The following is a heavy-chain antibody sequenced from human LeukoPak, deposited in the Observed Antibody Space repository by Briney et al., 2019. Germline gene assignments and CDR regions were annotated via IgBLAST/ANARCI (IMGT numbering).Heavy chain of an antibody. CDR2: VNHSGTS. J-gene: IGHJ4*02. Sequence: SETLSLTCAVYGGSFSGYYWSWIRQSPGTGLEWIGEVNHSGTSNYNPSLKSRVTLSVDTSRNQFSLKLSSVTAADTAVYYCARELGWFGERGVFDYWGQGTLVTVSS. D-gene: IGHD3-10*01. V-gene: IGHV4-34*01. CDR3: ARELGWFGERGVFDY. CDR1: GGSFSGYY.